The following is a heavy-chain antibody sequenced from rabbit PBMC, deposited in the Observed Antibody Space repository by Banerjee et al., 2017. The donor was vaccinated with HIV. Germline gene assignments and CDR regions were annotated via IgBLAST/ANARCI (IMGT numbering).Heavy chain of an antibody. CDR3: ARSIDDYSDYGFHL. CDR1: GFSFSSVYW. V-gene: IGHV1S45*01. J-gene: IGHJ4*01. Sequence: QEQLEESGGDLVKPEGSLTLTCTASGFSFSSVYWICWVRQAPGKGLERIACIYDGSSATTYYASWAKGRFTISKTSSTTVTLQMTSLTAADTATYFCARSIDDYSDYGFHLWGPGTLVTVS. CDR2: IYDGSSATT. D-gene: IGHD2-1*01.